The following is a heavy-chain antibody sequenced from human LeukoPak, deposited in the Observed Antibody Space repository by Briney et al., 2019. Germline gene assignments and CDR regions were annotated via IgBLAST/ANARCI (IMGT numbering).Heavy chain of an antibody. CDR2: ISAYNGNT. CDR1: GYTFTSYG. V-gene: IGHV1-18*01. Sequence: ASVKVSCKASGYTFTSYGISWVRQAPGQGLEWMGWISAYNGNTNYAQKLQGRVTMTTDTSTSTAYMALRSLRSDDTAVYYCARAPSYARYYDFWSGYYYFDYWGQGTLVTVSS. J-gene: IGHJ4*02. D-gene: IGHD3-3*01. CDR3: ARAPSYARYYDFWSGYYYFDY.